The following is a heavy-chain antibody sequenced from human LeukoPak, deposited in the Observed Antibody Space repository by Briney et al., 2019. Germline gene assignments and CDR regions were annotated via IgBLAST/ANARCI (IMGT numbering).Heavy chain of an antibody. D-gene: IGHD1-26*01. J-gene: IGHJ4*02. CDR2: ISWNSGSI. CDR1: GFTFDDYA. CDR3: AKDIDPYSGSYLPLDY. Sequence: GGSLRLSCAASGFTFDDYAMHWVRQAPGKGLEWVSVISWNSGSIGYADSVKGRFTISRDNAKNSLYLQMNSLRAEDTALYYCAKDIDPYSGSYLPLDYWGQGTLVTVSS. V-gene: IGHV3-9*01.